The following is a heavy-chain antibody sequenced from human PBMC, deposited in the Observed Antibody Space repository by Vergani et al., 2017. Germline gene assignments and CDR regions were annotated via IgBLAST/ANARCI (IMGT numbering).Heavy chain of an antibody. J-gene: IGHJ4*02. Sequence: QVQLQQWGAGLLKPSETLSLTCAVYGGSFSGYYWSWIHQPPGKGLEWIGEINHSGSTNYNPSLKSRVTISVDTSKNQFSLKLSSVTAADTAVYYCARVVYDSSGYYNFDYWGQGTLVTVSS. CDR1: GGSFSGYY. CDR3: ARVVYDSSGYYNFDY. CDR2: INHSGST. D-gene: IGHD3-22*01. V-gene: IGHV4-34*01.